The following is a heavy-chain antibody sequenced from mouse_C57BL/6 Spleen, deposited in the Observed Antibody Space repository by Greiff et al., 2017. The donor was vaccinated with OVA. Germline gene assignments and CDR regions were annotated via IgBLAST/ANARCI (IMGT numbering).Heavy chain of an antibody. D-gene: IGHD1-1*01. CDR2: ISSGSSTI. CDR3: ARDGSTFYAMDY. CDR1: GFTFSDYG. Sequence: EVMLVESGGGLVKPGGSLKLSCAASGFTFSDYGKHWVRQAPEKGLEWVAYISSGSSTIYYADTVKGRFTISRDNAKNTLFLQMTSLRSEDTAMYYCARDGSTFYAMDYWGQGTSVTVSS. V-gene: IGHV5-17*01. J-gene: IGHJ4*01.